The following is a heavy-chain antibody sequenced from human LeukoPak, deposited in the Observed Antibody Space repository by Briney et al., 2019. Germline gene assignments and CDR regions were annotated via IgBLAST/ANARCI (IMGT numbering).Heavy chain of an antibody. CDR3: ARRTDSSNWYAAFDI. D-gene: IGHD6-13*01. Sequence: ASVKVSCKASGYTFTSYEINWVRQATGQGPEWMGWMNPNSGNTGYAQNFQGRVTMTRNTSISTAYMELSSLGSEDTAVYYCARRTDSSNWYAAFDIWGQGTMVTVSS. J-gene: IGHJ3*02. CDR1: GYTFTSYE. V-gene: IGHV1-8*01. CDR2: MNPNSGNT.